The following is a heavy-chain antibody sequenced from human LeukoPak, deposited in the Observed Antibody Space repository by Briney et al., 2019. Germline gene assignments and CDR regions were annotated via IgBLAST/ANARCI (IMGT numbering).Heavy chain of an antibody. V-gene: IGHV3-74*01. CDR1: GFTFSSYW. D-gene: IGHD5-24*01. J-gene: IGHJ4*02. CDR3: ARRIHGMAPYSFDY. Sequence: GGSLRLSCTASGFTFSSYWMHWVRQAPGKGLVWVSRINSDGGSTSYADSVKGRFTISRDNAKNTLYLQMNSLRAEDTAVYYGARRIHGMAPYSFDYWGQGTLVTVSS. CDR2: INSDGGST.